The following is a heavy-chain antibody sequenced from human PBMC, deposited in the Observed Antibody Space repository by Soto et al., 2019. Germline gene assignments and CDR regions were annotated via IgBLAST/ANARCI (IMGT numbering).Heavy chain of an antibody. V-gene: IGHV1-69*01. CDR1: GVTFSSET. D-gene: IGHD2-21*01. J-gene: IGHJ4*02. CDR3: ATELGDNPASPFDS. Sequence: QVQLVQSGAEVKKPGSSVKVSCKASGVTFSSETISWVRQAPGQELEWVGGIIPLFGTANYAQKFQGRVTITADESTSTLYIELSSLRSDDTAVYYRATELGDNPASPFDSWGQGTLVTVSS. CDR2: IIPLFGTA.